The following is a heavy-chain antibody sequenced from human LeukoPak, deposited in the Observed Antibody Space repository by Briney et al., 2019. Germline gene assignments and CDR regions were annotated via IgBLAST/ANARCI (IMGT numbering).Heavy chain of an antibody. D-gene: IGHD2-2*01. Sequence: SVKVSCKASGGTFSSYAISWVRQAPGQGLEWMGGIIPIFGTANYAQKFQGRVTITADESTSTAYMELSSLRSEDTAVYYCARNGVGEYQLRLYYMDVWGKGTTVTVSS. V-gene: IGHV1-69*13. CDR3: ARNGVGEYQLRLYYMDV. CDR1: GGTFSSYA. J-gene: IGHJ6*03. CDR2: IIPIFGTA.